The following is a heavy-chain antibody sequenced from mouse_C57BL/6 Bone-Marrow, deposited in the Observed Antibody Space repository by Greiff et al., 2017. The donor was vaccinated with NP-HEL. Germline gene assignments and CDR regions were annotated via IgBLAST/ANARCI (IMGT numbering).Heavy chain of an antibody. CDR1: GYTFTSYW. V-gene: IGHV1-55*01. Sequence: QVQLKQPGAELVKPGASVKMSCKASGYTFTSYWITWVKQRPGQGLEWIGDIYPGSGSTNYNEKFKSKATLTVDTSSSTAYMQLSSLTSEDSAVYYCAREMVTTRYAMDYWGQGTSVTVSS. J-gene: IGHJ4*01. CDR2: IYPGSGST. D-gene: IGHD2-2*01. CDR3: AREMVTTRYAMDY.